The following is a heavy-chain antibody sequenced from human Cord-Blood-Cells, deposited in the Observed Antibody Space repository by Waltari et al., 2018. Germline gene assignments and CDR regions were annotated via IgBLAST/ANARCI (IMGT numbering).Heavy chain of an antibody. J-gene: IGHJ2*01. Sequence: QLQLQESGPGLVKPSETLSLTCTVSGGSISSSSYYWGWIRQPPGKGLEWIGSIYYSGSTYYTPSLKSRVTISVDTSKNQFSLKLSSVTAADTAVYYCARHPWGLTGDWYFDLWGRGTLVTVSS. CDR1: GGSISSSSYY. CDR2: IYYSGST. V-gene: IGHV4-39*01. D-gene: IGHD7-27*01. CDR3: ARHPWGLTGDWYFDL.